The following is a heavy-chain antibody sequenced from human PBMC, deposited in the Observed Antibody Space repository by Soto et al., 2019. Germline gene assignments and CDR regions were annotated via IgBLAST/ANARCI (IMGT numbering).Heavy chain of an antibody. D-gene: IGHD3-9*01. CDR3: AHSRKSYYDILTGYNY. Sequence: QITLKESGPTLVKPTQTLTLTCTFSGFSLSTNGVGVAWIRQPPGKALEWLALIYWDDDKRYSPSLKSRLTITKDTSKNQVVLTMTNMDPGDTATYYCAHSRKSYYDILTGYNYWGQGTLVTVSS. J-gene: IGHJ4*02. CDR1: GFSLSTNGVG. V-gene: IGHV2-5*02. CDR2: IYWDDDK.